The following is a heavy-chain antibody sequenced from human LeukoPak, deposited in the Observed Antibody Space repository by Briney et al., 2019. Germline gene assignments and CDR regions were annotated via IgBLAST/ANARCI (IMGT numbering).Heavy chain of an antibody. J-gene: IGHJ6*03. CDR2: MNPNSDNT. CDR1: GYSFTSYD. CDR3: ARWRLASRGPMDV. D-gene: IGHD3-3*02. V-gene: IGHV1-8*01. Sequence: ASVKVSCKASGYSFTSYDINWVRQATGQGLEWMGWMNPNSDNTGYAQKFQGRVTMTRNTSISTAYMELSSLRSEDTAIHYCARWRLASRGPMDVWGKGTTVTISS.